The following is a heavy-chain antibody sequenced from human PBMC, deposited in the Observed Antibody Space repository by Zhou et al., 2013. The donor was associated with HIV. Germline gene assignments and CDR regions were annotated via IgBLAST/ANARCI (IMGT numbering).Heavy chain of an antibody. CDR1: GYTFTNYG. CDR2: ITAYNGNT. V-gene: IGHV1-18*01. D-gene: IGHD5-12*01. J-gene: IGHJ4*02. Sequence: QVQSVQSGAEVKKPGASVKVSCKPSGYTFTNYGITWVRQVPGQGLEWMGWITAYNGNTNYAERFQDRLTMTTDTSTNTAYMELSSLRSEDTAVYYCARGRYDFGYWGQGTLVTVSS. CDR3: ARGRYDFGY.